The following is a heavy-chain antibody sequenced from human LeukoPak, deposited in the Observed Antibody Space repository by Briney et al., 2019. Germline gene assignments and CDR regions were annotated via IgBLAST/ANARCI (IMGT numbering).Heavy chain of an antibody. Sequence: KPGGSLRLSCAASGFTFSSYWMSWIRQPPGKGLEWIGEINQSGSTNSNPSLKSRVTISADTSKNQFSLKLSSVTAADTAVYYCASFLRGDNYAKGDWGQGTLVTVSS. J-gene: IGHJ4*02. CDR3: ASFLRGDNYAKGD. V-gene: IGHV4-34*01. CDR2: INQSGST. D-gene: IGHD5-18*01. CDR1: GFTFSSYW.